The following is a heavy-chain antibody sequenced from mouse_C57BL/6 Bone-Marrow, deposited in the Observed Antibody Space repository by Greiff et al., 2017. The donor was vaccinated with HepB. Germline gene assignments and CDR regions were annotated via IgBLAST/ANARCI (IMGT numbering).Heavy chain of an antibody. CDR1: GFTFSSYG. D-gene: IGHD1-1*01. J-gene: IGHJ1*03. Sequence: EVMLVDSGGDLVKPGGSLKLSCAASGFTFSSYGMSWVRQTPDKRLEWVATISSGGSYTYYPDSVKGRFTISRDNAKNTLYLQMSSLKSEDTAMYYCARREPYYYGSSFTWYFDVWGTGTTVTVSS. V-gene: IGHV5-6*02. CDR3: ARREPYYYGSSFTWYFDV. CDR2: ISSGGSYT.